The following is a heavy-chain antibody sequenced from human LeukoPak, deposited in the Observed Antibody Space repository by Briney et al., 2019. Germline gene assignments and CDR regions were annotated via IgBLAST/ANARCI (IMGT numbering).Heavy chain of an antibody. J-gene: IGHJ4*02. Sequence: GGPLRVSCTGSGFTFGDYAMSWFRQAPERGLEYIGFIRSKVYGGTPEYAASVRGRFTISRDDSKSITYLQMNSLKSEDTAVYYCSREGGSGWAYDYWGQGTVVTVSS. V-gene: IGHV3-49*03. CDR2: IRSKVYGGTP. D-gene: IGHD6-19*01. CDR1: GFTFGDYA. CDR3: SREGGSGWAYDY.